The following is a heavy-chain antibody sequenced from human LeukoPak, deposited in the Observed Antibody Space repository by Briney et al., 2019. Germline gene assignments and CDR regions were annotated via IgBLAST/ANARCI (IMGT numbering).Heavy chain of an antibody. CDR1: GFTFSTFA. Sequence: GGSLRLSCAASGFTFSTFAMIWVRQAPGKGLEWVSGINWNGGSTGYADSVKGRFTISRDNAKNSLYLQMNSLRAEDTAVYYCARRRDSGSLQHFDYWGQGTLVTVSS. CDR3: ARRRDSGSLQHFDY. CDR2: INWNGGST. D-gene: IGHD1-26*01. J-gene: IGHJ4*02. V-gene: IGHV3-20*04.